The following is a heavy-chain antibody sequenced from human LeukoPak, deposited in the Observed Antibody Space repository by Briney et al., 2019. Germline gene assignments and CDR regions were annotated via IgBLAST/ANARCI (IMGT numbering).Heavy chain of an antibody. Sequence: PGGSLRLSCAASGFTFSDYYMSWIRQAPGKGLEWVSYISSSGSTIYYADSVKGRFTISRDNAKNSLYLQMNSLRAEDTAVYYCARVACSGGSCYSVYYYGMDVWGQGTTVTVSS. D-gene: IGHD2-15*01. CDR2: ISSSGSTI. J-gene: IGHJ6*02. CDR1: GFTFSDYY. V-gene: IGHV3-11*01. CDR3: ARVACSGGSCYSVYYYGMDV.